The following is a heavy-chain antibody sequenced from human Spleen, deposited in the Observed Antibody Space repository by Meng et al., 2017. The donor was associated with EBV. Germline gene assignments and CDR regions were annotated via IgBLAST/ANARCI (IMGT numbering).Heavy chain of an antibody. D-gene: IGHD6-13*01. V-gene: IGHV1-18*01. CDR1: GYTFNTYA. Sequence: QVQLVQSGAEMKKPGASVKVSCKAPGYTFNTYAITWVRQAPGQGLEWMGWISAYDAKTKYPQRLQGRVTMTTDTSTRTAYMELRSLRSDDTAVYYCARERGSSWYRDYWGQGTLVTVSS. CDR3: ARERGSSWYRDY. CDR2: ISAYDAKT. J-gene: IGHJ4*02.